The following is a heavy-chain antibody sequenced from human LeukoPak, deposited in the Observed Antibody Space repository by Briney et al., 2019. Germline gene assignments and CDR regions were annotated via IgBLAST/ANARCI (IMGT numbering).Heavy chain of an antibody. CDR2: IKSETDGGTT. CDR1: GFTFTNAW. Sequence: GGSLRLSCVASGFTFTNAWMSWVRQAPGKGPEWVGHIKSETDGGTTDYAAPVKGRFFISRDDSRDTLYLQMNSLKTDDTAVYYCAKYDTSVNFDYWGQGTLVTVSS. D-gene: IGHD3-22*01. V-gene: IGHV3-15*01. J-gene: IGHJ4*02. CDR3: AKYDTSVNFDY.